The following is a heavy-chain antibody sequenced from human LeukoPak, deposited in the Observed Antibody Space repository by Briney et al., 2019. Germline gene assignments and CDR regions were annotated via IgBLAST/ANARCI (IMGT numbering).Heavy chain of an antibody. CDR2: IKPDGGEK. D-gene: IGHD6-13*01. CDR1: GFTFTSCW. Sequence: GGSLRLSCAASGFTFTSCWMGWVRQAPGKGPDWVAHIKPDGGEKYYVDSVKGRFTISRDNSKNTLYLQMNSLRPEDTAVYYCAKESPHSSTWYYWGQGTLVTVSS. CDR3: AKESPHSSTWYY. J-gene: IGHJ4*02. V-gene: IGHV3-7*01.